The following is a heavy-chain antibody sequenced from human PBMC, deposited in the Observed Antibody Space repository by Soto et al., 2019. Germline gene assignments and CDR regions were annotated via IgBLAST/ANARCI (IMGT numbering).Heavy chain of an antibody. D-gene: IGHD3-22*01. CDR2: IYYSGST. J-gene: IGHJ5*02. V-gene: IGHV4-39*01. Sequence: PSETLSLTCTVSGGSISSSSYYWGWIRQPPGKGLEWIGSIYYSGSTYYNPSLKSRVTISVDTSKNQFSLKLSSVTAADTAVYYCARPATHGRYYDSSGYLGWFDPWGQGTLVTVSS. CDR1: GGSISSSSYY. CDR3: ARPATHGRYYDSSGYLGWFDP.